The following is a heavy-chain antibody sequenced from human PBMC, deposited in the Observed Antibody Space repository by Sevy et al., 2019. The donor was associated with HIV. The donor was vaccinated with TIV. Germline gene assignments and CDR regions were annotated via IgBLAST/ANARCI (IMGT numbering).Heavy chain of an antibody. CDR2: ISTFNGDT. V-gene: IGHV1-18*01. CDR1: GYRFMSYG. D-gene: IGHD1-26*01. J-gene: IGHJ1*01. CDR3: GGAPSGSQGPGQYFHY. Sequence: ASVKVSCKTSGYRFMSYGISWVRQAPGQGLEWMGWISTFNGDTNAAPKLQGRVTMTTDTSTSTGYMELRSLRSDDTAVYYCGGAPSGSQGPGQYFHYWGQGTLVTVSS.